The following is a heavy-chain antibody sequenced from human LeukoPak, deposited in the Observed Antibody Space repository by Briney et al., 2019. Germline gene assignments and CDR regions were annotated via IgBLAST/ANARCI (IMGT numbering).Heavy chain of an antibody. CDR2: IRYNGSNK. J-gene: IGHJ4*02. CDR1: GFTFSSYG. Sequence: GGSLSLSCAASGFTFSSYGMHWVRQAPGKGLEWVAFIRYNGSNKYYADSVKGRFTISRDNSKNTLYLQMNSLRAEDTAVYYCAKDGSVYDFWSGYYGRTYYFDYWGQGTLVTVSS. V-gene: IGHV3-30*02. CDR3: AKDGSVYDFWSGYYGRTYYFDY. D-gene: IGHD3-3*01.